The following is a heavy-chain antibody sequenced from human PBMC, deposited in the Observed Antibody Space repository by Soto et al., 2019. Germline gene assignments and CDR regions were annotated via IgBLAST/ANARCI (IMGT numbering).Heavy chain of an antibody. V-gene: IGHV1-18*01. Sequence: HLVQSGPEVKKPGASITVSCKTSGDTFTNFCLSWVRQAPGQALEWMGWIATYNSNRNYAQKFQSRLTLTTDTSTSTAYVELKSLRYDDTAVYYCATVLRGVVNWFDPWGQGTLVTVSS. J-gene: IGHJ5*02. CDR1: GDTFTNFC. D-gene: IGHD3-10*01. CDR2: IATYNSNR. CDR3: ATVLRGVVNWFDP.